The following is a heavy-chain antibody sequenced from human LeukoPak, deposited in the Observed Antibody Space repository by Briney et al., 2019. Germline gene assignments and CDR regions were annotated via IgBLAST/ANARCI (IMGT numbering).Heavy chain of an antibody. D-gene: IGHD1-26*01. CDR2: ISPNSGDT. Sequence: ASVKVSCKASGYTFSGYYMHWVRQAPGQGFEWMGWISPNSGDTKYAQKFQGRVTVTRDTSISTAFMEVSRLTSDDTAVYYCARSGSDAFDIWGQGTMVTVSS. J-gene: IGHJ3*02. CDR3: ARSGSDAFDI. CDR1: GYTFSGYY. V-gene: IGHV1-2*02.